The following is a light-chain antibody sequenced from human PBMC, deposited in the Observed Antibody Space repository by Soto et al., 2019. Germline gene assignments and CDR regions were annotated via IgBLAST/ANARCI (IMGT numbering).Light chain of an antibody. V-gene: IGKV1-17*01. CDR1: QAIRND. Sequence: DIQMTQSPSSLSASVGDRVTITCRASQAIRNDLGWYQQKPAKAPKRLIYAASNLQSGVPSRFSGSGSGTEFTLTISRLEPEDFAVYYCQHYGTSPPITFGQGTRLEIK. CDR3: QHYGTSPPIT. J-gene: IGKJ5*01. CDR2: AAS.